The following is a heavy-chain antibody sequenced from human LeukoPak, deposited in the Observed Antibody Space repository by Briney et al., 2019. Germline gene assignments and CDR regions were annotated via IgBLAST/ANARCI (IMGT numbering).Heavy chain of an antibody. D-gene: IGHD1-26*01. CDR3: TREVRLPGASFDP. CDR1: GGSISSGCYY. V-gene: IGHV4-61*02. Sequence: SETLSLTCTVSGGSISSGCYYWSWIRQPAGKGLEWIGRIYTSGSTNYNPSLKSRVTISVDTSKNQFSLKLTSVTAADTAVYYCTREVRLPGASFDPWGQGTLVIVSS. CDR2: IYTSGST. J-gene: IGHJ5*02.